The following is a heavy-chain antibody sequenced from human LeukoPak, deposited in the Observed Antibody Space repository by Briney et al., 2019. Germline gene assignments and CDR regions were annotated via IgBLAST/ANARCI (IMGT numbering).Heavy chain of an antibody. CDR2: IYTTGSP. CDR1: GVSVSSTNYY. V-gene: IGHV4-61*02. CDR3: ARDRGITTARGVPSWFDP. D-gene: IGHD3-10*01. Sequence: SETLSLTCTVSGVSVSSTNYYWTWIRQPAGKGLEWIGRIYTTGSPSYSPSLKSRATITVDTSTNQFSLKLTSVSAADTAVYYCARDRGITTARGVPSWFDPWGQGILVTVSS. J-gene: IGHJ5*02.